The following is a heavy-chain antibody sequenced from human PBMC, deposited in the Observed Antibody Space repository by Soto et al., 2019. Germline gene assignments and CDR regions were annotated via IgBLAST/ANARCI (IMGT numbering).Heavy chain of an antibody. CDR2: IYPGDSDT. D-gene: IGHD3-16*01. J-gene: IGHJ6*02. CDR1: GYSFSTYW. V-gene: IGHV5-51*01. Sequence: GESLKISCKGSGYSFSTYWIAWVRQMPGKGLEWMGIIYPGDSDTRYSLSLQGQVTISADKSISTAYQQWSSLKASDTAIYYCARRPPEGGTMDVWGQGTTVTVSS. CDR3: ARRPPEGGTMDV.